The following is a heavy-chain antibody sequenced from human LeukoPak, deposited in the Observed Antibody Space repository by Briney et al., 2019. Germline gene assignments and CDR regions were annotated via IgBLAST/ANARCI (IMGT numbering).Heavy chain of an antibody. V-gene: IGHV4-4*02. CDR1: GGXISSGHG. CDR2: IYHLGST. Sequence: SETLSLTCVVSGGXISSGHGWSWVRQTPGKGMEWIGEIYHLGSTTYSPSLKSRVTISVDNSKNQFSLKLTSVTAADTGVYYCARGTPYFFGSGSYYLGSWFDPWGQGTLVTVSS. D-gene: IGHD3-10*01. J-gene: IGHJ5*02. CDR3: ARGTPYFFGSGSYYLGSWFDP.